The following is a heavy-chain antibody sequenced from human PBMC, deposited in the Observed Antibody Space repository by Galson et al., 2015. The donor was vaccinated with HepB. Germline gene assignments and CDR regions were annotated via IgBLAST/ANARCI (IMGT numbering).Heavy chain of an antibody. J-gene: IGHJ5*02. V-gene: IGHV3-74*01. D-gene: IGHD3-22*01. CDR1: GFTFSSYW. CDR2: INSDESST. CDR3: ARDRRAHYYDSSGPFDP. Sequence: SLRLSCAASGFTFSSYWMHWVRQAPGKGLVWVSRINSDESSTSYADSVKGRFTISRDNAKNTLYLQMNSLRAEDTAVYYCARDRRAHYYDSSGPFDPWGQGTLVTVSS.